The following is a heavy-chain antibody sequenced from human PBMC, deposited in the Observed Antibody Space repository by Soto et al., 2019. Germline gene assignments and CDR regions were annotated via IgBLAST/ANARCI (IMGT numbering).Heavy chain of an antibody. CDR2: ISAYNGNT. J-gene: IGHJ4*02. V-gene: IGHV1-18*01. Sequence: ASVKVSCKASGYTFTSYGISWVRQAPGQGLEWMGWISAYNGNTNYAQKLQGRVTMTTDTSTSTAYMELRSLRSDDTAVYYCARGFRTESGYSGPRDYWGQGTLVTVSS. D-gene: IGHD5-12*01. CDR1: GYTFTSYG. CDR3: ARGFRTESGYSGPRDY.